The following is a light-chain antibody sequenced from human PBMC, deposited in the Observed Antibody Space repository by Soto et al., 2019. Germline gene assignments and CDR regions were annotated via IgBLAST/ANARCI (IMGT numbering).Light chain of an antibody. CDR2: EAS. CDR1: QRIGIY. V-gene: IGKV3-11*01. Sequence: EIVLTQSPATLYLSPGDRATLSCRASQRIGIYLAWYQQTPCQSHRLLIYEASNRATGVPAKFSGTGSGTDFTRTFSSLESEDFGIYYCQQRSTWPLNFGGGTRVEI. J-gene: IGKJ4*01. CDR3: QQRSTWPLN.